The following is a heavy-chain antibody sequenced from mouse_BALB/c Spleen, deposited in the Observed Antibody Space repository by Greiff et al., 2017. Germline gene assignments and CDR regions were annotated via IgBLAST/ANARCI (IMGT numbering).Heavy chain of an antibody. J-gene: IGHJ1*01. D-gene: IGHD1-1*01. CDR3: ARGYGSSYWYFDV. CDR1: GFTFSSYY. Sequence: EVQLVESGGGLVKLGGSLKLSCAASGFTFSSYYMSWVRQTPEKRLELVAAINSNGGSTYYPDTVKGRFTISRDNAKNTLYLQMSSLKSEDTALYYCARGYGSSYWYFDVWGAGTTVTVSS. V-gene: IGHV5-6-2*01. CDR2: INSNGGST.